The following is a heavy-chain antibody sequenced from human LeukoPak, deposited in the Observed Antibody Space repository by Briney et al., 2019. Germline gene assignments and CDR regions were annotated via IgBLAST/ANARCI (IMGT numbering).Heavy chain of an antibody. CDR1: GGSISSYY. CDR2: IYTSGST. V-gene: IGHV4-4*07. D-gene: IGHD1-1*01. CDR3: AGTLTRGYYYYYMDV. Sequence: SETLSLICTVSGGSISSYYWSWIRQPAGKGLEWIGRIYTSGSTNYNPSLKSRVTMSVDTSKNQFSLKLSSVTAADTAVYYCAGTLTRGYYYYYMDVWGKGTTVTVSS. J-gene: IGHJ6*03.